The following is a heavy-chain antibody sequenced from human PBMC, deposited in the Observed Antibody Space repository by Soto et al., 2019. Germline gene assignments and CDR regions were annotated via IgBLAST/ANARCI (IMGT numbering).Heavy chain of an antibody. V-gene: IGHV4-30-2*01. D-gene: IGHD2-15*01. Sequence: PSETLSLTCAVSGASVSSGDYSWSWIRQPPGKGLEWIGYIYRGGNTYYNPSLKRRVTISVDRSKNQFALKVNSVTAADTAVYYWALAPGSSATCRTGAFEVGGQGTMVTDSS. J-gene: IGHJ3*01. CDR2: IYRGGNT. CDR1: GASVSSGDYS. CDR3: ALAPGSSATCRTGAFEV.